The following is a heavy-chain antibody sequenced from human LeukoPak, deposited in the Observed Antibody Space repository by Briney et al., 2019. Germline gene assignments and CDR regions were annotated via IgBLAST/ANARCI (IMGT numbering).Heavy chain of an antibody. Sequence: ASVKVSCKASGGTFSSYAISWVRQAPGQGLEWMGGIIPIFGTANYAQKFQGRVTITADESTSTAYMELSSLRSEDTAVYYCARDTDGDYDGIDFAFDIWGQGTMVTVSS. D-gene: IGHD4-17*01. CDR2: IIPIFGTA. CDR1: GGTFSSYA. V-gene: IGHV1-69*13. CDR3: ARDTDGDYDGIDFAFDI. J-gene: IGHJ3*02.